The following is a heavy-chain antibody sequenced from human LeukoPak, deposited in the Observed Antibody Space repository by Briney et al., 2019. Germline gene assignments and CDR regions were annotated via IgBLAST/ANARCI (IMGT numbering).Heavy chain of an antibody. V-gene: IGHV1-2*02. Sequence: ASVKVSCKASGYTFTGYYMHWVRQAPGQGLEWMGWINPNSGGTNYAQKFQGRVTMTRDTSISTGYMELSKLRSDDTAVYYCARDLGLLWFGEDYFDYWGQGTLVTVSS. J-gene: IGHJ4*02. CDR3: ARDLGLLWFGEDYFDY. D-gene: IGHD3-10*01. CDR1: GYTFTGYY. CDR2: INPNSGGT.